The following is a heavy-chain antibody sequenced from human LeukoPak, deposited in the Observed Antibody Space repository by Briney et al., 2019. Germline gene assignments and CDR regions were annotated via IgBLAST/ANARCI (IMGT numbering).Heavy chain of an antibody. J-gene: IGHJ1*01. CDR2: IYPGDSDT. CDR1: GYSFTSYW. Sequence: GGSLEISCKGSGYSFTSYWIGWVRQMPGKGLEWMGIIYPGDSDTRYSPSFQGQVTISADKSISTAYLQWSSLKASDTAMYYCARPPARSIAAAGTSYFQHWGQGTLVTVSS. V-gene: IGHV5-51*01. D-gene: IGHD6-13*01. CDR3: ARPPARSIAAAGTSYFQH.